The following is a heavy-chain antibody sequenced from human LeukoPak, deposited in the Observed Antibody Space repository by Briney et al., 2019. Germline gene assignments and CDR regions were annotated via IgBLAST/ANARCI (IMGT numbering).Heavy chain of an antibody. D-gene: IGHD6-13*01. V-gene: IGHV4-59*01. CDR1: GGSISSYY. CDR3: ARTTEAHSWRTRYYDYYMDV. J-gene: IGHJ6*03. Sequence: SETLSLTCTVSGGSISSYYWSWIRQPPGKGLEWIGYIYYSGSTNYNPSLESRVTISVDTSKNQFSLKLSSVTAADTAVYYCARTTEAHSWRTRYYDYYMDVWGKGTTVTVSS. CDR2: IYYSGST.